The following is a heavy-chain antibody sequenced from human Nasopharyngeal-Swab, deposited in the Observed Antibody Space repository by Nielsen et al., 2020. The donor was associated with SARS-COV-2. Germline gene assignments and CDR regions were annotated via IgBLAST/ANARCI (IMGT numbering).Heavy chain of an antibody. V-gene: IGHV3-74*01. J-gene: IGHJ5*01. CDR2: INDDGSST. CDR3: TRNLRYFDWFDY. Sequence: GESLKISCVASGVIFSKYWMHWVRQAPGEGLMWVSQINDDGSSTNYADSVKGRFTISRDNTKNTLYLQMHSLRAEDTAVYFCTRNLRYFDWFDYWGQGTLVTVSS. D-gene: IGHD4-17*01. CDR1: GVIFSKYW.